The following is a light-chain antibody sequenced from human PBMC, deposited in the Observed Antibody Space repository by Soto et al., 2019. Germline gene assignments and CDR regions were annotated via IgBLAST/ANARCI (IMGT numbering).Light chain of an antibody. Sequence: QSVLTQPPSASGSPGQSVTISCTGTSSDVGTYNFVSWYQQHPGKAPKLMIYDVRNRPSGVSDRFSGSKSGNTASLTISGLQAEDEADYSCCSCTTSSTYVFGSGTKVTVL. CDR1: SSDVGTYNF. J-gene: IGLJ1*01. V-gene: IGLV2-14*03. CDR2: DVR. CDR3: CSCTTSSTYV.